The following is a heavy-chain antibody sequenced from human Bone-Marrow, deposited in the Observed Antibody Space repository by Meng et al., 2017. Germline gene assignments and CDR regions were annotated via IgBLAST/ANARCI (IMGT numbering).Heavy chain of an antibody. V-gene: IGHV4-34*01. Sequence: QVQLRQLGAGMLKPSETLSLTCVVSGGSFSDYYWSWIRQPPGKGLEWIGEINHSGSTNYNPSLESRATISVDTSQNNLSLKLSSVTAADSAVYYCARGPTTMAHDFDYWGQGTLVTVSS. CDR2: INHSGST. CDR3: ARGPTTMAHDFDY. CDR1: GGSFSDYY. J-gene: IGHJ4*02. D-gene: IGHD4-11*01.